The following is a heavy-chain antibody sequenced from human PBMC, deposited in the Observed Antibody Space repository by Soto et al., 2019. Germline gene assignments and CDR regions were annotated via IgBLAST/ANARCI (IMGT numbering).Heavy chain of an antibody. V-gene: IGHV1-69*13. CDR3: ASSRGYSGYATYYYYGMDV. CDR2: IIPIFGTA. D-gene: IGHD5-12*01. J-gene: IGHJ6*02. Sequence: SVKVSCKASGGTFSSYAISWVRQAPGQGLEWMGGIIPIFGTANYAQKFQGRVTITADESTSTAYMELSSLRSEDTAVYYCASSRGYSGYATYYYYGMDVWGQGTTVTVSS. CDR1: GGTFSSYA.